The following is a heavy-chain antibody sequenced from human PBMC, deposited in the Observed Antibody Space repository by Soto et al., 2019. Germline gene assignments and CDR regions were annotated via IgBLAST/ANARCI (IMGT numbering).Heavy chain of an antibody. CDR1: GYNFILHG. J-gene: IGHJ3*02. D-gene: IGHD3-10*01. Sequence: QGQLVQSVGEVKKPGASLKVSCKASGYNFILHGISWVRQAPGQGLEWMGWISAYNGNTNYAQNFQDRVTMXTXPXSSTVKMELRSLRSDDTAVYYCARVWYDGNSGAFDIWGQGTKVTVSS. V-gene: IGHV1-18*01. CDR3: ARVWYDGNSGAFDI. CDR2: ISAYNGNT.